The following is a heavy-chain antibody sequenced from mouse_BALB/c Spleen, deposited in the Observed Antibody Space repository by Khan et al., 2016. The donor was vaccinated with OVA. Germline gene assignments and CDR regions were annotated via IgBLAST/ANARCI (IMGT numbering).Heavy chain of an antibody. V-gene: IGHV9-3-1*01. J-gene: IGHJ4*01. Sequence: QIQLVQSGPELKKPGESVKISCKASGYTFTNFGMNWVKQAPGKGLVWMGCINTYTGEPTYTHDFKGRFAFSLETSASTSYLQMINLTTEDTATYFCARRPYFGYTVAYWGQGTTVTVAS. CDR3: ARRPYFGYTVAY. CDR2: INTYTGEP. CDR1: GYTFTNFG. D-gene: IGHD2-10*01.